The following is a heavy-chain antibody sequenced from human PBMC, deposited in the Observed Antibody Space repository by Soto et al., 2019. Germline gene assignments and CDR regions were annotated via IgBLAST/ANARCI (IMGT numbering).Heavy chain of an antibody. Sequence: SLRLYCTASGFTFGDYAMSWVRQAPGKGLEWVGFIRSKAYGGTTEYAASVKGRFTISRDDSKNTLYLQMNSLKTEDTAVYYCTTDFSYWGQGTLVTVSS. V-gene: IGHV3-49*04. CDR1: GFTFGDYA. CDR2: IRSKAYGGTT. J-gene: IGHJ4*02. CDR3: TTDFSY.